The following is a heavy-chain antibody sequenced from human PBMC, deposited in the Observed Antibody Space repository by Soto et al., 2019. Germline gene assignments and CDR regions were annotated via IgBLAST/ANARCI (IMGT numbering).Heavy chain of an antibody. CDR3: AKEKYLRYFDWFHPYYGMDV. D-gene: IGHD3-9*01. J-gene: IGHJ6*02. Sequence: PGGSLRLSCAASGFTFSSYAMSWVRQAPGKGLEWVSAISGSGGSTYYADSVKGRFTISRDNSKNTLYLQMNSLRAEDTAVYYCAKEKYLRYFDWFHPYYGMDVWGQGTTVTVSS. V-gene: IGHV3-23*01. CDR2: ISGSGGST. CDR1: GFTFSSYA.